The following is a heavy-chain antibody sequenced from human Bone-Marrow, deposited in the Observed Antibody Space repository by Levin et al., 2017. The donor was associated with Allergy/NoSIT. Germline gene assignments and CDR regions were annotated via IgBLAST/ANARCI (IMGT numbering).Heavy chain of an antibody. J-gene: IGHJ6*03. CDR3: AKNVRAGGYYYHYLGV. V-gene: IGHV5-10-1*01. Sequence: KVSCQGSGFTFTHHWINWVRQMPGKGLEWMGRIDASDSYTNYSPSFEGHVTMSVDRSISTAYLQWSSLKASDSAIYYCAKNVRAGGYYYHYLGVWGKGTAVVVSS. CDR2: IDASDSYT. CDR1: GFTFTHHW.